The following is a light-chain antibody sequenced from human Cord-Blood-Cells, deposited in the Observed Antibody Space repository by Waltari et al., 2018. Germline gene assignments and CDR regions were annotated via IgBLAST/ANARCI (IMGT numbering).Light chain of an antibody. Sequence: QSALTQPASVSGSPGQSITISCTGTSSDVGGYNYVSWDQQHPGKAPKLMIYDVSKRPSGVSNRFSGSKSGNTASLTISGLQAEDEADYYGSSYTSSSTLVFGGGTKLTVL. V-gene: IGLV2-14*01. CDR3: SSYTSSSTLV. J-gene: IGLJ3*02. CDR2: DVS. CDR1: SSDVGGYNY.